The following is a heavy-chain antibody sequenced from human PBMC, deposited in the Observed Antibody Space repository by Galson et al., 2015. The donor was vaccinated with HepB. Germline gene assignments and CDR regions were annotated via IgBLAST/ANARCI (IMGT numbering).Heavy chain of an antibody. D-gene: IGHD4-17*01. CDR2: SSYDGSKK. CDR1: GFDFPGCG. Sequence: SLRHACAAPGFDFPGCGMHWAAQAPGEGLEWLPVSSYDGSKKFYADSVKDIFTITRDNSRKTLFLEMNSLRPADTAVYFCARDSAYFSGDYIGVYHFDLWGPGTLVTVSS. J-gene: IGHJ4*02. V-gene: IGHV3-30*03. CDR3: ARDSAYFSGDYIGVYHFDL.